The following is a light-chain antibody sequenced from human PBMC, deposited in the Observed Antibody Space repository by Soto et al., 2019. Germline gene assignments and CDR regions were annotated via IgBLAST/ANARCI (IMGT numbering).Light chain of an antibody. CDR2: EVT. Sequence: QSVLTQPPSASGSPGQSVTISCTGTSSDVGGYNYVSWYQQYPGRAPKLMIYEVTKRPSGVPDRFSGSKSGNTASLTVSGLPSGDEADYYCSSYAASNNFYFVVGGGTQLTVL. CDR1: SSDVGGYNY. J-gene: IGLJ3*02. V-gene: IGLV2-8*01. CDR3: SSYAASNNFYFV.